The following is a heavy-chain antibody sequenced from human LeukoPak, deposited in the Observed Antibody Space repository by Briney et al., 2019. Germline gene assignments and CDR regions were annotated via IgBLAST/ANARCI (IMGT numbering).Heavy chain of an antibody. D-gene: IGHD4-11*01. CDR1: GFTFSSYA. CDR2: IGGSADET. J-gene: IGHJ4*02. Sequence: GGSLRLSCAASGFTFSSYAMSWVRQAPGKGLEWVSSIGGSADETYYADSVKGRFTISRDNSKNTLSLQMNSLRTEDTAVYYCTRSYSPNLYYFDYWGQGTLVTFSS. V-gene: IGHV3-23*01. CDR3: TRSYSPNLYYFDY.